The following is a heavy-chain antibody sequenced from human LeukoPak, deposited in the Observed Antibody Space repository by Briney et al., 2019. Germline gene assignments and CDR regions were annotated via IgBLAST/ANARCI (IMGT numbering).Heavy chain of an antibody. Sequence: ASVKVSCKASGYTFTGYYMHWVRQAPGQGLEGMGWINPISGGTHYAQDFQGRVTMTRDTSISTAYMELRRLRSDDTAVYYCARAGDSGYLAWGQGTLVTVSS. J-gene: IGHJ5*02. CDR2: INPISGGT. D-gene: IGHD5-12*01. CDR3: ARAGDSGYLA. V-gene: IGHV1-2*02. CDR1: GYTFTGYY.